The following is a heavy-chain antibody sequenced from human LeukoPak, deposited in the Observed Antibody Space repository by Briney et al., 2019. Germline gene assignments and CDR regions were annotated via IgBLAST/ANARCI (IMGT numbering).Heavy chain of an antibody. V-gene: IGHV3-11*01. CDR1: GFTFSDYY. J-gene: IGHJ6*03. Sequence: PGGSLRLSCAASGFTFSDYYMSWIRQAPGKGLEWVSYISSSGSTIYYADSVKGRFTISRDNAKNSLYLQMNSLRAEDTAVYYCARSARRDGYNFDYYYMDVWGKGTTVTIFS. CDR2: ISSSGSTI. CDR3: ARSARRDGYNFDYYYMDV. D-gene: IGHD5-24*01.